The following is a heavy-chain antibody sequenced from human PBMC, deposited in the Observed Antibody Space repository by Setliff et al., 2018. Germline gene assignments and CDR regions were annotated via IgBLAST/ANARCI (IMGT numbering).Heavy chain of an antibody. CDR2: IYTTWST. J-gene: IGHJ6*03. CDR3: ARMSGFLYMDV. CDR1: GDSSSGHH. Sequence: PSETLSLTCTVSGDSSSGHHWNWIRQPAGKGLEWIGRIYTTWSTNYNPSLRSRVSISLDTSKSQFFLKLNSVTAADTAVYYCARMSGFLYMDVWGKGTPVTVSS. D-gene: IGHD3-3*01. V-gene: IGHV4-4*07.